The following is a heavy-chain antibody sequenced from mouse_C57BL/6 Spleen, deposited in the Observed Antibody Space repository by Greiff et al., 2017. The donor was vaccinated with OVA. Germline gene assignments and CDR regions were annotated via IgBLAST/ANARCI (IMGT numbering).Heavy chain of an antibody. CDR3: TRAGFAY. V-gene: IGHV1-15*01. CDR2: IDPETGGT. Sequence: VQLQQSGAELVRPGASVTLSCKASGYTFTDYEMHWVKQTPVHGLEWIGAIDPETGGTAYNQKFKGKAILTADKSSSTAYMELRSLTSEDSAVDYCTRAGFAYWGQGTLVTVSA. CDR1: GYTFTDYE. J-gene: IGHJ3*01.